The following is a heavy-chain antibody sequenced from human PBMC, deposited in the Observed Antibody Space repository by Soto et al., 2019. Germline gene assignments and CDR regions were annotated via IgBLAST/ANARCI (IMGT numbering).Heavy chain of an antibody. V-gene: IGHV4-30-4*01. CDR2: IYYDGGT. Sequence: QVQLQESGPGLVKSSQTLSLTCTVSGGSITSGDYYWSWIRQSPGKGLEWIGYIYYDGGTYYTPSLKSRLTISLDTSKNQFSLKLSSVTAADTAVYYCARDSFNYYYGMDVWGQGPSVTVSS. J-gene: IGHJ6*02. CDR1: GGSITSGDYY. CDR3: ARDSFNYYYGMDV.